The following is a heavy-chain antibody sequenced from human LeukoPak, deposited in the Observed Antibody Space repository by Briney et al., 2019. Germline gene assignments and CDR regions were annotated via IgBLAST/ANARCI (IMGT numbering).Heavy chain of an antibody. V-gene: IGHV3-30*04. CDR3: ARVVGEKQWLVRYYYYGMDV. CDR2: ISYDESNK. CDR1: GFTFSSYA. Sequence: PGRSLRLSCAASGFTFSSYAMHWVRQAPGKGLEWVAVISYDESNKYYADSVKGRFTISRDNSKNTLYLQMNSLRAEDTAVYYCARVVGEKQWLVRYYYYGMDVWGQGTTVTVSS. D-gene: IGHD6-19*01. J-gene: IGHJ6*02.